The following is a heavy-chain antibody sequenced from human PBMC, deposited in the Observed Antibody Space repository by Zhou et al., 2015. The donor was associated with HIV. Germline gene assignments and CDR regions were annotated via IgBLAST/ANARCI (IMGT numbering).Heavy chain of an antibody. CDR3: ARGPEEGEGLRTPMYYYYAMDV. Sequence: QVQLVQSGAEVKKPGSSVKVSCKASGDTFKNYAITWVRQAPGRGLEWMGGIIPMFGTATYAQNFQDRLTITADKSTNTAYMALTNLRSEDAAIYYCARGPEEGEGLRTPMYYYYAMDVWGQGTTVTVSS. V-gene: IGHV1-69*06. CDR2: IIPMFGTA. D-gene: IGHD4-17*01. CDR1: GDTFKNYA. J-gene: IGHJ6*02.